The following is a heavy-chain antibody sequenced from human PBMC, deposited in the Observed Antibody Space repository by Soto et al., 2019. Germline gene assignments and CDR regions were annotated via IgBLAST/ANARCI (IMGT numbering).Heavy chain of an antibody. Sequence: QLHLQESGPGLVKPSETLSLTCTVSGDSITSSNKYWGWARQPPGKGLEWIGSTYHRGSAYYSPSLRSRVTTSIDSSENQRSLKLSSVTAADTAVYYCARRSYDNSGYYYVDYWGQGTLVTVSS. CDR2: TYHRGSA. J-gene: IGHJ4*02. CDR3: ARRSYDNSGYYYVDY. CDR1: GDSITSSNKY. V-gene: IGHV4-39*01. D-gene: IGHD3-22*01.